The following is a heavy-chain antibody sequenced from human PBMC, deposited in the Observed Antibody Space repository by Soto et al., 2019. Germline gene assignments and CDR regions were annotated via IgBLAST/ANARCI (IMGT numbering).Heavy chain of an antibody. CDR3: ARVGSVGFLEWLVFDY. D-gene: IGHD3-3*01. J-gene: IGHJ4*02. Sequence: PSETLSLTCTVSGGSISSSSYYWGWIRQPPGKGLEWIGSIYYSGSTYYNPSLKSRVTISVDTSKNQFSLKLSSVTAADTAVYYCARVGSVGFLEWLVFDYWGQGTLVTVSS. CDR2: IYYSGST. CDR1: GGSISSSSYY. V-gene: IGHV4-39*01.